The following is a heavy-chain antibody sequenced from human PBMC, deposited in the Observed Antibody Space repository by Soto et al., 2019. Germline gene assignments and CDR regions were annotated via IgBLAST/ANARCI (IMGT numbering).Heavy chain of an antibody. CDR3: AKDPDSSGWSAPHY. J-gene: IGHJ4*02. CDR1: GFTFSSYG. D-gene: IGHD6-19*01. Sequence: QVQLVESGGGVVQPGRSLRLSCAASGFTFSSYGMHWVRQAPGKGLEWVAVISYDGSNKYYADSVKGRFTISRDNSKNTLYLQMNCLRAEDTAVYYCAKDPDSSGWSAPHYWGQGTLVTVSS. CDR2: ISYDGSNK. V-gene: IGHV3-30*18.